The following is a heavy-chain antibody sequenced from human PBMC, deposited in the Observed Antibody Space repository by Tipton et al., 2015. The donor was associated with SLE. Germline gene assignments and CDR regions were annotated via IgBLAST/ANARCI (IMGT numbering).Heavy chain of an antibody. J-gene: IGHJ4*02. V-gene: IGHV3-48*04. CDR2: ITSGGAI. CDR3: ARHWYCGRHCASHFDS. D-gene: IGHD2-21*01. CDR1: GFTFSSYS. Sequence: SLRLSCAASGFTFSSYSMIWVRQAPGKGLEWVSSITSGGAIYYADSVKDRFTISRDNAKNSLYLQMASLRAEDTALYYCARHWYCGRHCASHFDSWGQGTLVAVSS.